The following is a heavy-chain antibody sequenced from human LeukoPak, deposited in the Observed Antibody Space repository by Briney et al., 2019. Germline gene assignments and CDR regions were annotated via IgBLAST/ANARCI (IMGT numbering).Heavy chain of an antibody. CDR2: ISSTSSTI. CDR3: ARVDRRGSAWSAFDY. D-gene: IGHD6-19*01. V-gene: IGHV3-48*01. CDR1: GFTFRSYS. J-gene: IGHJ4*02. Sequence: GGSLRLSCAASGFTFRSYSMDWVGQAPGKGLEGGAYISSTSSTIYYAASVTGRFTISTDNPKTSLSLPLTSLRAEDTAVYYCARVDRRGSAWSAFDYWGQGTLLSVSS.